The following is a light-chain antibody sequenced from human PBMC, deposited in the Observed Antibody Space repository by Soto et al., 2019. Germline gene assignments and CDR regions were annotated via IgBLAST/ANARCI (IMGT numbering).Light chain of an antibody. CDR3: QQYYSIPWT. J-gene: IGKJ1*01. V-gene: IGKV4-1*01. CDR2: WAS. Sequence: DIVMTQSPDSLAVSLGERATINCKSAQSVLYSSNSKNYLAWYQQKPGQPPKLLIYWASTREAGVTDRFSGSGSGTDFALTISSLQAEDVAVYYCQQYYSIPWTFGQGTKVEIK. CDR1: QSVLYSSNSKNY.